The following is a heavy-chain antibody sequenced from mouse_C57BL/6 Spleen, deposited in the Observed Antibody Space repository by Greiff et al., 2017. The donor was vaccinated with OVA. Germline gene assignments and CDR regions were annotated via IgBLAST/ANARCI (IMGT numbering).Heavy chain of an antibody. V-gene: IGHV5-17*01. CDR3: ARNDYGGYAMDY. J-gene: IGHJ4*01. CDR2: ISSGSSTI. CDR1: GFTFSDYG. D-gene: IGHD2-4*01. Sequence: EVQLQESGGGLVKPGGSLKLSCAASGFTFSDYGMHWVRQAPEKGLEWVAYISSGSSTIYYADTVKGRFTISRDNAKNTLFLQMTSLRSEDTAMYYCARNDYGGYAMDYWGQGTSVTVSS.